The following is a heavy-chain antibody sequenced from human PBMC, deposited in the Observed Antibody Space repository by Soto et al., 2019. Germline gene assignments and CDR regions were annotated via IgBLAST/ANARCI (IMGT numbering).Heavy chain of an antibody. D-gene: IGHD3-22*01. J-gene: IGHJ5*01. CDR1: GFPFSGYA. V-gene: IGHV3-23*01. CDR2: ISGSGEST. Sequence: EVQLLESGGGLVQPGGSLRLSCAASGFPFSGYAMSWVRRAPGKGPEWVSSISGSGESTHYADSVKGRSTISRDNSKNTLYKQLNSQRAGDTAVYSCLKDGPAYYDSSPYDSWGQGTLVTVSS. CDR3: LKDGPAYYDSSPYDS.